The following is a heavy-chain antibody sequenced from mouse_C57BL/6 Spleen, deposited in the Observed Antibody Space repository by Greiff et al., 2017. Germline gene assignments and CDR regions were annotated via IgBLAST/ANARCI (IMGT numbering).Heavy chain of an antibody. Sequence: EVKLQESGPGLVKPSQSLSLTCSVTGYSITSGYYWNWIRQFPGNKLEWMGYISYDGSNNYNPSLKNRISITRDTSKNQFFLKLNSVTTEDTATXYCARNYGSSGAMDYWGQGTSVTVSS. D-gene: IGHD1-1*01. V-gene: IGHV3-6*01. J-gene: IGHJ4*01. CDR2: ISYDGSN. CDR3: ARNYGSSGAMDY. CDR1: GYSITSGYY.